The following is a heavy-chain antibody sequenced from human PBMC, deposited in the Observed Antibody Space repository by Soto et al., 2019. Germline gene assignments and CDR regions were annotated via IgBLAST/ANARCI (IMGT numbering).Heavy chain of an antibody. CDR3: AKDPHGGGDYFDY. Sequence: LRLSWAASRFTFSSYGMHWVRQAPGKGLEWVAVISYDGSNKYYADSVKGRFTISRDNSKNTLYLQMNSLRAEDTAVYYCAKDPHGGGDYFDYWGQGTLVTVSS. V-gene: IGHV3-30*18. J-gene: IGHJ4*02. CDR1: RFTFSSYG. D-gene: IGHD3-16*01. CDR2: ISYDGSNK.